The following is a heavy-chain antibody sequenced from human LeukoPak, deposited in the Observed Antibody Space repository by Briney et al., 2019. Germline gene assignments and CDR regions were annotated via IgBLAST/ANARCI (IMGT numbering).Heavy chain of an antibody. CDR3: ARRSTIFGVVTYAFDI. CDR2: IYYSGST. D-gene: IGHD3-3*01. V-gene: IGHV4-59*01. J-gene: IGHJ3*02. CDR1: GGSISGYY. Sequence: KPSETLSLTCAVSGGSISGYYWSWIRQPPGKGLEWIGYIYYSGSTNYNPSLKSRVTISVDTSKNQFSLKLSSVTAADTAVYYCARRSTIFGVVTYAFDIWGQGTMVTVSS.